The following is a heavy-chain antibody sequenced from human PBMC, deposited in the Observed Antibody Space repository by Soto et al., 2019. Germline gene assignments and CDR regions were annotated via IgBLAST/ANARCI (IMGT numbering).Heavy chain of an antibody. CDR3: ARHRPWGDDSSSPLDY. V-gene: IGHV4-39*01. CDR2: IYYSGST. CDR1: GGSISSSSYY. J-gene: IGHJ4*02. Sequence: QLQLQESGPGLVKPSETLSLTCTVSGGSISSSSYYWGWIRQPPGKGLEWIRSIYYSGSTYYNPSLKSRVTISVDTSKNQFSLKLSSVTAADTAVYYCARHRPWGDDSSSPLDYWGQGTLVTVSS. D-gene: IGHD3-22*01.